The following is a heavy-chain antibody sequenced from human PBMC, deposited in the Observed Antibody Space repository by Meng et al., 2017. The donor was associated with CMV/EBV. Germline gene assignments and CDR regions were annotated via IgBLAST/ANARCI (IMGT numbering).Heavy chain of an antibody. V-gene: IGHV3-7*01. CDR2: INLDGSEK. Sequence: GGSLRLSCAASEFIFSNYWVSWVRQAPGKGLEWVANINLDGSEKYSVDSVKGRFTISRDNGKNLLFLQMNSLRAEDSAVYYCVRDVGGRGYSADWGQGTLVTVSS. D-gene: IGHD5-12*01. CDR1: EFIFSNYW. J-gene: IGHJ1*01. CDR3: VRDVGGRGYSAD.